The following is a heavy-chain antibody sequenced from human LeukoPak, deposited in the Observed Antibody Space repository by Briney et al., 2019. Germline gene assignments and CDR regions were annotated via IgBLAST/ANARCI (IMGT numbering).Heavy chain of an antibody. J-gene: IGHJ4*02. CDR1: GYTFTSYY. CDR3: ARGPFGGEYYYDSSGYCEY. Sequence: ASVKVSCKASGYTFTSYYMHWVRQAPGQGLEWMGIINPSGGSTSYAQKFQGRVTMTRDTSTSTVYMELSSLRSEDTAVYYCARGPFGGEYYYDSSGYCEYWGQGTLVTVSS. CDR2: INPSGGST. V-gene: IGHV1-46*01. D-gene: IGHD3-22*01.